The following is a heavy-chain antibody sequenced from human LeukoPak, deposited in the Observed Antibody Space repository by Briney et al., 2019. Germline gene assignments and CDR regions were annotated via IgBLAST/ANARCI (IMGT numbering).Heavy chain of an antibody. CDR3: VRGSCAGCYRLVH. D-gene: IGHD2-2*01. CDR1: GYTFSNYA. V-gene: IGHV1-3*01. CDR2: MNAGKSNT. J-gene: IGHJ4*02. Sequence: ASVKVSCKASGYTFSNYAMQWVRQAPGQRPEWRGWMNAGKSNTEYSQKLQGRVTITWDTAASTVNMAVTSLRPEDTAVYYCVRGSCAGCYRLVHWGQGTLVTVSS.